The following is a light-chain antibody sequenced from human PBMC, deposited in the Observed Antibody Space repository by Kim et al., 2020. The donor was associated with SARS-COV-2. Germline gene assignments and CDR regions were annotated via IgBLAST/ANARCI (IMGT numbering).Light chain of an antibody. CDR2: KVS. CDR3: MQATHWPLT. CDR1: RSLKYSDGNTY. Sequence: VVMTQSPLSLPVSLGQSASISCNSSRSLKYSDGNTYLTWFHQRPGQSPRRLIYKVSKRDSGVPARFSGSGSGIDFTLKISSVEADDVGVYYCMQATHWPLTFGGGTKVDIK. V-gene: IGKV2-30*01. J-gene: IGKJ4*01.